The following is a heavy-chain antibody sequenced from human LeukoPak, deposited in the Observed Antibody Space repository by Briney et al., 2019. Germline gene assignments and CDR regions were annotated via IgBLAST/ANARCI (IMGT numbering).Heavy chain of an antibody. Sequence: GASVKVSCKASGGTFSSYAISWVRQAPGQGLEWMGRIIPILGIANYAQKFQGRVTITADKSTSTAYMELSSLRSEDTAVYYCAREIVWSVWDYWGQGTLVTVSS. V-gene: IGHV1-69*04. D-gene: IGHD3-10*01. CDR2: IIPILGIA. J-gene: IGHJ4*02. CDR3: AREIVWSVWDY. CDR1: GGTFSSYA.